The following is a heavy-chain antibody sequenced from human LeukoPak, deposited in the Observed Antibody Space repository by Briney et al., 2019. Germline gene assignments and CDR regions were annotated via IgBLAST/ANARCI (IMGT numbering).Heavy chain of an antibody. CDR3: ARDPNHGALDI. CDR2: MNPDGSVK. CDR1: GFTFSGSW. V-gene: IGHV3-7*01. D-gene: IGHD1-14*01. J-gene: IGHJ3*02. Sequence: GRSLRLSCAASGFTFSGSWMSWVRQAPGKGLEWVADMNPDGSVKFYVDSVKGRFTISRDNAKNSLYLLMDSLRAEDTAVYYCARDPNHGALDIWGQGTLVTVSS.